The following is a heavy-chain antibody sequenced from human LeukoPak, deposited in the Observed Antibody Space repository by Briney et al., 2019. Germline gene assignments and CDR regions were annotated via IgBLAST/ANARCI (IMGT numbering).Heavy chain of an antibody. V-gene: IGHV4-59*01. J-gene: IGHJ3*02. D-gene: IGHD4-23*01. CDR2: IYYSGRT. CDR3: ARRGGNPLGAFDI. Sequence: SETLSLTCTVSGGSISSYYWSWIRQPPGKGLELIGYIYYSGRTNYNPSLESRVTISVDTSKNQFSLKLTSVTAADTAMYYCARRGGNPLGAFDIWGQGTMVTVSS. CDR1: GGSISSYY.